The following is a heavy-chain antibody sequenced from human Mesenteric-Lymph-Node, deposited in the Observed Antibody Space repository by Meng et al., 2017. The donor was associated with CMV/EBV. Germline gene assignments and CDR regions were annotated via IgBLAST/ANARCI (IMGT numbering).Heavy chain of an antibody. D-gene: IGHD3-9*01. Sequence: QVPVTQWGAGLLKPSGTLSATLAVYGGSFSGYYWNWIRQSPEKGLEWIGEINHSGSTTYNPSFTSRIIISVDTSTNQISLNMSSVTAADTAVYYCARGSSYDILTGYFDYWGQGALVTVSS. CDR3: ARGSSYDILTGYFDY. CDR2: INHSGST. J-gene: IGHJ4*02. CDR1: GGSFSGYY. V-gene: IGHV4-34*01.